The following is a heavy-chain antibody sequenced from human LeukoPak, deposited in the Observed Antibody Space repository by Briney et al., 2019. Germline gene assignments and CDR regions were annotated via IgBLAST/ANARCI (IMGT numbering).Heavy chain of an antibody. CDR2: MNPNSDNT. D-gene: IGHD3-3*01. Sequence: GASVKVSCKASGYTFTSYHINWVRQATGQGLAGMGWMNPNSDNTANAQKFQGRLTMTRNTSISTAYMKLSSLTSEDTAVYYWARGDNSDSWSGPMDVWGKGTTVTVSS. CDR1: GYTFTSYH. CDR3: ARGDNSDSWSGPMDV. J-gene: IGHJ6*04. V-gene: IGHV1-8*01.